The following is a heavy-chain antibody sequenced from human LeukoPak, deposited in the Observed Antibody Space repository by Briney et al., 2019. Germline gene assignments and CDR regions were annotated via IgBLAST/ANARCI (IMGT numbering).Heavy chain of an antibody. D-gene: IGHD2-2*01. V-gene: IGHV4-38-2*02. J-gene: IGHJ5*02. Sequence: PSETLSLTCTVSGYSISSGHYWGWIRQPPGKGLEWIGSIYHSGSTYYNPSLKSRVTISVDTSKNQFSLKLTSVTAADTAVYYCARVPFCSSTSCYLNWFDPWGQGTLVTVSS. CDR2: IYHSGST. CDR3: ARVPFCSSTSCYLNWFDP. CDR1: GYSISSGHY.